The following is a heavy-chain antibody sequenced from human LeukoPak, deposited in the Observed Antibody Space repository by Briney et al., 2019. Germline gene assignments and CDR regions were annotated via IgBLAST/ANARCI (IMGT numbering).Heavy chain of an antibody. J-gene: IGHJ5*02. CDR1: GYTFTSYG. V-gene: IGHV1-18*01. CDR2: ISAYNGNT. Sequence: GASVKVSCKASGYTFTSYGISWVRQAPGQGLEWMGWISAYNGNTNYAQKLQGRVTMTTDTSTSTAYMELRSLRSDDTAVYYCARMTTGGSLQGDWFDPWGQGTLVTVSS. D-gene: IGHD4-11*01. CDR3: ARMTTGGSLQGDWFDP.